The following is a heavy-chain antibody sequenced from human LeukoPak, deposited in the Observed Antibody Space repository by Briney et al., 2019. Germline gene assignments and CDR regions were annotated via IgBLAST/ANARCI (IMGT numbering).Heavy chain of an antibody. CDR3: ASGPYSSSWYAY. CDR1: GFTVSSTY. D-gene: IGHD6-13*01. V-gene: IGHV3-53*01. J-gene: IGHJ4*02. Sequence: PGGSLRLSRAASGFTVSSTYMSWVRQAPGKGLEWVSVLYSGGRIDYADSVKGRFTISRDNSKNTLYLQMNSLRPEDTAVYYCASGPYSSSWYAYWGQGTLVTVSS. CDR2: LYSGGRI.